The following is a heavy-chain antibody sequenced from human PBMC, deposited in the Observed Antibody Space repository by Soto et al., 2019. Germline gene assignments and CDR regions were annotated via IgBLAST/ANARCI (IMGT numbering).Heavy chain of an antibody. D-gene: IGHD3-3*01. CDR2: IYPGDSDT. J-gene: IGHJ4*02. V-gene: IGHV5-51*01. CDR1: GYSFTSYW. CDR3: ARLLYDFWSGYYTHPSPFDY. Sequence: PGESLKISCKGSGYSFTSYWIGWVGQMPGKGLEWMGIIYPGDSDTRYSPSFQGQVTISADKSISTAYLQWSSLKASDTAMYYCARLLYDFWSGYYTHPSPFDYWGQGTLVTVSS.